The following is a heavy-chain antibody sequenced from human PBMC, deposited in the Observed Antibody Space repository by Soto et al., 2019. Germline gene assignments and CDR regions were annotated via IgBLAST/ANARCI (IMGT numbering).Heavy chain of an antibody. CDR2: IYYSGST. D-gene: IGHD5-12*01. CDR3: AASCVACGGFNYYGMDV. CDR1: GGSISSGGYY. J-gene: IGHJ6*02. Sequence: QVQLQESGPGLVKPSQTLSLTCTVSGGSISSGGYYWSWIRQHPGKGLEWIGYIYYSGSTYYNPSLKSRVTISVDTSKNQFSLKLSAVTAADTAVYYCAASCVACGGFNYYGMDVWGQGTTVTVSS. V-gene: IGHV4-31*03.